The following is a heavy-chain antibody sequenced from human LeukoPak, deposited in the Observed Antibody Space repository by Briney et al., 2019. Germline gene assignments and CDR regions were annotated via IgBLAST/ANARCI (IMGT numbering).Heavy chain of an antibody. Sequence: SETLSLTCTVSGGSISSYYWSWIRQPPGKGLEWIGYIYYSGSTNYSPSLKSRVTISVDTSKNQFSLKLSSVTAADTAVYYCARQGDAFDIWGQGTMVTVSS. CDR2: IYYSGST. CDR1: GGSISSYY. CDR3: ARQGDAFDI. J-gene: IGHJ3*02. V-gene: IGHV4-59*08.